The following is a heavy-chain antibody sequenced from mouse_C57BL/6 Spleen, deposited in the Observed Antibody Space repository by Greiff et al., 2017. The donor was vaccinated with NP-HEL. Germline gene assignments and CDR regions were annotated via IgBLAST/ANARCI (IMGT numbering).Heavy chain of an antibody. J-gene: IGHJ3*01. CDR3: ARREGNWVFAY. D-gene: IGHD4-1*01. CDR2: IYPGDGDT. Sequence: QVQLKESGAELVKPGASVKISCKASGYAFSSYWMNWVKQRPGKGLEWIGQIYPGDGDTNYNGKFKGKATLTADKSSSTAYMQLSSLTSEDSAVYFCARREGNWVFAYWGQGTLVTVSA. V-gene: IGHV1-80*01. CDR1: GYAFSSYW.